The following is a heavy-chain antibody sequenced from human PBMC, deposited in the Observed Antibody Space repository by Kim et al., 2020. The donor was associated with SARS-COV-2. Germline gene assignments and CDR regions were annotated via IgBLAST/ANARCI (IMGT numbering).Heavy chain of an antibody. Sequence: SETLSLTCAVYGGSFSGYYWSWIRQPPGKGLEWIGEINHSGSTNYNPSLKSRVTISVDTSKNQFSLKLSSVTAADTAVYYCARGRGYGFYYYYYGMDVWGQGTTVTVSS. J-gene: IGHJ6*02. CDR2: INHSGST. CDR1: GGSFSGYY. V-gene: IGHV4-34*01. CDR3: ARGRGYGFYYYYYGMDV. D-gene: IGHD5-18*01.